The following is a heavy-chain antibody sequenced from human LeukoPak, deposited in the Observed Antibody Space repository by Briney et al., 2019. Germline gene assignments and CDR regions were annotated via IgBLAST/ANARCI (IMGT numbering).Heavy chain of an antibody. CDR2: INTGGGTT. J-gene: IGHJ4*02. V-gene: IGHV3-23*01. CDR1: GFTFSSYG. Sequence: PGGSLRLSCITSGFTFSSYGMSWVRQDPGQGLEWVSSINTGGGTTFYADSVKGRFTISRDNSKKTLYLQMNSLRAEDTALYYSAKGGGGYIDYWGQGTLVTVSS. CDR3: AKGGGGYIDY. D-gene: IGHD3-22*01.